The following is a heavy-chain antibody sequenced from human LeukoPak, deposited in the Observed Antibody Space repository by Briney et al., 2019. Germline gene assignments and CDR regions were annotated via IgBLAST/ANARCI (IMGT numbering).Heavy chain of an antibody. J-gene: IGHJ4*02. Sequence: ASVKVSCKTSGYTFIAYNIHWVRQAPGQGLEWMGRINPNSGVTISAQKFHGRVSMTRETSISTAFMELNRLNSDDTAVYYCAVVPDWGQDFDSWGQGTLVSVSS. CDR3: AVVPDWGQDFDS. V-gene: IGHV1-2*06. CDR2: INPNSGVT. CDR1: GYTFIAYN. D-gene: IGHD3/OR15-3a*01.